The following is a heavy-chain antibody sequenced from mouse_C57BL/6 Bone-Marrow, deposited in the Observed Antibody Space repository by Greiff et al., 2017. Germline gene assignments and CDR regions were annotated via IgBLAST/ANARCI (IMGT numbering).Heavy chain of an antibody. Sequence: VQLQQSGAELVRPGTSVKMSCKASGYTFTNYWIGWAKQRPGHGLEWIGDIYPGGGYTNYNEKFKGKATLTADKSSSTAYLQLSSLTSEDSAIYYYARSIYGSSYFDYWGQGTTLTVSS. CDR1: GYTFTNYW. D-gene: IGHD1-1*01. CDR3: ARSIYGSSYFDY. J-gene: IGHJ2*01. CDR2: IYPGGGYT. V-gene: IGHV1-63*01.